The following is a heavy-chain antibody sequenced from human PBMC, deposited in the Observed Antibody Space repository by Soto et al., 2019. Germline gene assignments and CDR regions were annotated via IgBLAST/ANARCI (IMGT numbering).Heavy chain of an antibody. CDR3: ARVQYYYYGMDV. J-gene: IGHJ6*02. CDR2: ISSTSSTI. V-gene: IGHV3-48*02. D-gene: IGHD4-4*01. CDR1: GFTFSSYS. Sequence: GGSLRLSCTASGFTFSSYSMNWVRQAPGKGLEWVSYISSTSSTIYYADSVKGRFTISRDNAKNSLYLQMNSLRDEDTAVYYCARVQYYYYGMDVWGQGTTVTVSS.